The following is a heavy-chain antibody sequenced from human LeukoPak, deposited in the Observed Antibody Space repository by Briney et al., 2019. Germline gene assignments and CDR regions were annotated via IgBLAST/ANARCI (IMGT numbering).Heavy chain of an antibody. Sequence: ASVKVSCKASGYTFTGYFMHWVRQAPGQGLEWMGRINPNSGGTNYAQDFQGRVTMTRDTSLNTAYMELSRLTSDDTAVYYCARDLSSTSNWELDYWGQGTLVTVSS. CDR2: INPNSGGT. CDR1: GYTFTGYF. V-gene: IGHV1-2*06. D-gene: IGHD1-26*01. CDR3: ARDLSSTSNWELDY. J-gene: IGHJ4*02.